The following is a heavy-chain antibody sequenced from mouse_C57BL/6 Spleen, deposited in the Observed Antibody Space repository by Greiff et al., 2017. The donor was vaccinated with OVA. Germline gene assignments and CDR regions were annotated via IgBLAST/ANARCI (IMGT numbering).Heavy chain of an antibody. V-gene: IGHV1-15*01. CDR1: GYTFTDYE. D-gene: IGHD1-1*01. CDR2: IDPETGGT. Sequence: VQLQQSGAELVRPGASVTLSCKASGYTFTDYEMHWVKQTPVHGLEWIGAIDPETGGTAYNQKFKGKAILTADKSSSTAYMELRSLTSEDSAVYYCTRGYYYGPSWYFDVWGTGTTVTVSS. J-gene: IGHJ1*03. CDR3: TRGYYYGPSWYFDV.